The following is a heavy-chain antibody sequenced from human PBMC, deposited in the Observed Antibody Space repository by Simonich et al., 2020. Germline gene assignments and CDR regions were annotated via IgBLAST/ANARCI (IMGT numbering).Heavy chain of an antibody. CDR2: ITHDESNK. V-gene: IGHV3-30*04. Sequence: QVQLVESGGGVVQPGRSLRLSCAASGFNFSSYAMNWVCQAPGKGLNGGQGITHDESNKYYANSVKGRFTISRDKSKNTLYLQMNSLRAEDTAVYYCARELSKNGEAAAGYYFDYWGQGTLVTVSS. CDR3: ARELSKNGEAAAGYYFDY. D-gene: IGHD6-13*01. CDR1: GFNFSSYA. J-gene: IGHJ4*02.